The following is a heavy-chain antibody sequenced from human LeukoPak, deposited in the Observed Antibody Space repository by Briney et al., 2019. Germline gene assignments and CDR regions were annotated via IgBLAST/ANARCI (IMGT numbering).Heavy chain of an antibody. Sequence: TGGSLRLSCAASGFTFSSYSMNWVRQAPGKGLEWVSYISNSGSTINYADSVKGRFTTSRDNAKNSLYLQMDSLRDEDTAVYYCARDKPEVEWFRVYYYYGMDVWGQGTTVSVSS. CDR2: ISNSGSTI. CDR1: GFTFSSYS. CDR3: ARDKPEVEWFRVYYYYGMDV. J-gene: IGHJ6*02. V-gene: IGHV3-48*02. D-gene: IGHD3-3*01.